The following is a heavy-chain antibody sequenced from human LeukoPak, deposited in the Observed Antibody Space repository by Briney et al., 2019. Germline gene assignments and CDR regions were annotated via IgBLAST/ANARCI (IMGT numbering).Heavy chain of an antibody. CDR2: MNPNCGNT. Sequence: ASVKVSCKASGYTFTSYDINWVRQATGQGLEWIGWMNPNCGNTGYAQKFRGRVTITRNTSISTAYMELSSLRSEDTAVYYCARLYCSSTSCYTEYNWFDPWGQGTLVTVSS. J-gene: IGHJ5*02. V-gene: IGHV1-8*03. CDR3: ARLYCSSTSCYTEYNWFDP. D-gene: IGHD2-2*02. CDR1: GYTFTSYD.